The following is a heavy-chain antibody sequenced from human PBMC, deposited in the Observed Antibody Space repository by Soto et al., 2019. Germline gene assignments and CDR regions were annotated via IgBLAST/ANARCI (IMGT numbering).Heavy chain of an antibody. V-gene: IGHV1-2*02. Sequence: GASVKVSCKASGYTFTGYYIHWVRQAPGQGLEWMGRINPNSGGTSYAQKFQGRVTMTRDTSTSTVYMELSSLRSEDTAVYYCARAYSGYDLFWFDPWGQGTLVTVSS. D-gene: IGHD5-12*01. CDR3: ARAYSGYDLFWFDP. CDR1: GYTFTGYY. J-gene: IGHJ5*02. CDR2: INPNSGGT.